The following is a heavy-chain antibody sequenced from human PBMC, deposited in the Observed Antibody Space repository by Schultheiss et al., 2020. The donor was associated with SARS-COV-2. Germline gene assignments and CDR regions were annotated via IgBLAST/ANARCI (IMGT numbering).Heavy chain of an antibody. Sequence: GGSLRLSCAASGFTFRNYAMTWVRQAPGKGLEWLSAISGDGNYIYYADSVTGRFTLSRDNSKYTVYLQMNSLRGEDTALYFCAKNLRNGEATYEFWGQGTPVTVSS. CDR1: GFTFRNYA. V-gene: IGHV3-23*01. CDR3: AKNLRNGEATYEF. J-gene: IGHJ4*02. D-gene: IGHD3/OR15-3a*01. CDR2: ISGDGNYI.